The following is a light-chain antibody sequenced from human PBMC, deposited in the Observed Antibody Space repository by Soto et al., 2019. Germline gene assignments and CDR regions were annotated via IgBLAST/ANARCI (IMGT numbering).Light chain of an antibody. CDR1: QSVNGNY. V-gene: IGKV3-20*01. CDR2: GVS. CDR3: QQYGSSFRYT. J-gene: IGKJ2*01. Sequence: EIVLTQSPGTLSLSPGERATLSCRASQSVNGNYLTWYQQKPGQAPRLLIYGVSSRATGIPDRFSGSGSGTDFTLTISRLEPEDFAVYYCQQYGSSFRYTFGQGTKLEIK.